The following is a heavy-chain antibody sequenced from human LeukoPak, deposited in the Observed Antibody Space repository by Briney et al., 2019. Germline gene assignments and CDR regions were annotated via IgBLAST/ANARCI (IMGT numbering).Heavy chain of an antibody. CDR2: ISSSSNYI. V-gene: IGHV3-21*01. D-gene: IGHD5-12*01. Sequence: GGSLRLSCAASGFTFSSYSMNWVRQAPGKGLEWVSSISSSSNYIYYADSVKGRFTISRDNAKKSLFLQMNSLRAEDTAVYYCARAGIVATIVTFDYWGQGTLVTVSS. CDR1: GFTFSSYS. CDR3: ARAGIVATIVTFDY. J-gene: IGHJ4*02.